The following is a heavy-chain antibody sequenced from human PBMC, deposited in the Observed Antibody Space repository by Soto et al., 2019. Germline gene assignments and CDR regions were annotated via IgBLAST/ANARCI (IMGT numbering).Heavy chain of an antibody. J-gene: IGHJ4*02. CDR1: GGTFSNNA. CDR2: IIPIFGTP. CDR3: ASPAEPLDTAMLKGLAH. V-gene: IGHV1-69*01. D-gene: IGHD5-18*01. Sequence: QVQLIQSGTEVKKPGSSVNVSCKASGGTFSNNAFIWVRQAPGQGLEWMGGIIPIFGTPNYAQNFQGRLTITADESSSTAYMELNILRSEDTAVYYCASPAEPLDTAMLKGLAHWGQGSLVTVSS.